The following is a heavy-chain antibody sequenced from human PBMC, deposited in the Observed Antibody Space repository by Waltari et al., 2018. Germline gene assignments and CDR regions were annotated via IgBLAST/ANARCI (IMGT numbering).Heavy chain of an antibody. J-gene: IGHJ4*02. V-gene: IGHV4-4*07. CDR1: GASIPTYF. CDR2: VRLSGTT. Sequence: QVQLQESGPGLVKPPETLSPPCTVSGASIPTYFWNLLRQPAGQRLEWIGRVRLSGTTDYNPDLRNRVTMPVDASNNHSPQRLTSVTAADTAVYYCARENYNWGEVNDCWGRGTLVTVSS. D-gene: IGHD3-16*01. CDR3: ARENYNWGEVNDC.